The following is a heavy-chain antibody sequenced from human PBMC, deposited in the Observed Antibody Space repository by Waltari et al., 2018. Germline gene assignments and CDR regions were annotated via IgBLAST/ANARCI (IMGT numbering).Heavy chain of an antibody. J-gene: IGHJ6*03. CDR3: ARPVNGGAYFYYYMDV. CDR2: IYDGSNK. D-gene: IGHD3-10*01. Sequence: QVQLVESGGGVVQPGRSLRLSCAASGFTFSTYAMHWVRRAPGKGLEWVAVIYDGSNKYYADSVKGLFTISRDNSENTLYLQMNSLRPEDTAVYYCARPVNGGAYFYYYMDVWGEGTTVTVSS. V-gene: IGHV3-30*01. CDR1: GFTFSTYA.